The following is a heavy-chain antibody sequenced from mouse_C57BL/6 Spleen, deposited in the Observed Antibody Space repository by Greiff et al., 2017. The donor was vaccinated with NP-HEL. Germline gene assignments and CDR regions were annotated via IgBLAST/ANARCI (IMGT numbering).Heavy chain of an antibody. CDR3: ARHARQITTVVARGAMDY. J-gene: IGHJ4*01. D-gene: IGHD1-1*01. CDR1: GYTFTEYT. V-gene: IGHV1-62-2*01. CDR2: FYPGSGSI. Sequence: VKLQESGAELVKPGASVKLSCKASGYTFTEYTIHWVKQRSGQGLEWIGWFYPGSGSIKYNEKFKDKATLTADKSSSTVYMELSRLTSEDSAVYFCARHARQITTVVARGAMDYWGQGTSVTVSS.